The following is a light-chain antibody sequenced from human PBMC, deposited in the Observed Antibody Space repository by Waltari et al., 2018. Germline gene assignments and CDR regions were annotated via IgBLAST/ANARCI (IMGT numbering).Light chain of an antibody. CDR2: SND. CDR1: NSNIGSNA. Sequence: QSVLTQPPSVSGTPGQRVTISCSGSNSNIGSNAVNWYQQVPGRAPKLLIYSNDKGPSGVPDRSSGSKSGTSASLAISGLQSEDESDYFCAVWDDSLYGEVFGGGTKLTVL. CDR3: AVWDDSLYGEV. J-gene: IGLJ2*01. V-gene: IGLV1-44*01.